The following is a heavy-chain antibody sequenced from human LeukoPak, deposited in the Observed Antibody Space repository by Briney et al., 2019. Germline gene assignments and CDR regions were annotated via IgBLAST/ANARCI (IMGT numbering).Heavy chain of an antibody. CDR2: IYYSGNT. D-gene: IGHD2-15*01. CDR1: GVSIRSYY. CDR3: ARVRINCSGGNCYSEHFDY. Sequence: PSETLSLXCTVSGVSIRSYYWSWIRQPPGKGLEWIGYIYYSGNTHYNPSLRSRVTISVDTSKNQFSLKLNSVTAADTAVYYCARVRINCSGGNCYSEHFDYWGQGTLVTVSS. J-gene: IGHJ4*02. V-gene: IGHV4-59*01.